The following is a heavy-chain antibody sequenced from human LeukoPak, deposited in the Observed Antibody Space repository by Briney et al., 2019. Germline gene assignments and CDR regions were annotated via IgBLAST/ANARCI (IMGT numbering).Heavy chain of an antibody. D-gene: IGHD5-18*01. J-gene: IGHJ4*02. CDR2: IYYSGST. CDR1: GGSISSGGYY. Sequence: SETLSLTCTVSGGSISSGGYYWSWIRQHPGKGLEWIGYIYYSGSTYYNPSLKSRVTISVDTSKNQFSLKLSSVTAADTAVYYCARALGRLWHKMKFDYWGQGTLVTVFS. CDR3: ARALGRLWHKMKFDY. V-gene: IGHV4-31*03.